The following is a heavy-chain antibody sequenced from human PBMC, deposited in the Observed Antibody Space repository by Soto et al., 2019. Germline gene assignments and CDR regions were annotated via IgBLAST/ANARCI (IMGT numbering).Heavy chain of an antibody. D-gene: IGHD6-6*01. J-gene: IGHJ6*02. CDR3: ERTQIYSSSCYYYYYGMDV. CDR1: GYSFTSYW. CDR2: IYPGDSDT. Sequence: PGESLKISCKGSGYSFTSYWIGWVRQMPGKGLEWMGIIYPGDSDTRYSPSFQGQVTISADESISTAYLQWSSLKASDTAMYYCERTQIYSSSCYYYYYGMDVWGQGTTVTVSS. V-gene: IGHV5-51*01.